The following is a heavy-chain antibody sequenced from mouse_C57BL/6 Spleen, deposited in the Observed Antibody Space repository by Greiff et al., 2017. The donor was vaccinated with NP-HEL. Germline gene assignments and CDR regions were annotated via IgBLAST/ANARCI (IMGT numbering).Heavy chain of an antibody. D-gene: IGHD2-3*01. J-gene: IGHJ4*01. CDR1: GYTFTSYW. CDR2: IDPSDSYT. Sequence: QVQLQQPGAELVKPGASVKLSCKASGYTFTSYWMQWVNQRPGQGLEWIGEIDPSDSYTNYNQKFKGKATLTVDTSSSTAYMQLSSLTSEDSAVYYCARQDGSYYYAMDYWGQGTSVTVSS. CDR3: ARQDGSYYYAMDY. V-gene: IGHV1-50*01.